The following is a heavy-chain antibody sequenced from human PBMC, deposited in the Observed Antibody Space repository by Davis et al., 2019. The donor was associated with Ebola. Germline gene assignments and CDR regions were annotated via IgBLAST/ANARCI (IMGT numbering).Heavy chain of an antibody. Sequence: ASVKVSCKASGYSFSDYYMHWVRQAPGQGLEWMGRINPDSGGTNYAQSFQGRVTMTRDTSISTAYMEMSSLRSDDTAVYYCARGFLRFDPWGQGTLVTVSS. D-gene: IGHD3-3*01. CDR1: GYSFSDYY. CDR2: INPDSGGT. CDR3: ARGFLRFDP. J-gene: IGHJ5*02. V-gene: IGHV1-2*06.